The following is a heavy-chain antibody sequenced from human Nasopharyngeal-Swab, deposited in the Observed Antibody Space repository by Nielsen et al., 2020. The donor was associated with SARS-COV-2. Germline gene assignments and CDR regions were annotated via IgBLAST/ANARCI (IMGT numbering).Heavy chain of an antibody. CDR3: ARGRAFHRDIVVVVAAKSPFDY. J-gene: IGHJ4*02. CDR2: VSHGGGT. V-gene: IGHV4-34*01. CDR1: GGSFSGHQ. D-gene: IGHD2-15*01. Sequence: SETLSLTCAVSGGSFSGHQWSWVRQSPGKGLEWIGEVSHGGGTNYNPSLKSRVTISVATSKNQFSLKLSSVTAADTAVYYCARGRAFHRDIVVVVAAKSPFDYWGQGTLVTVSS.